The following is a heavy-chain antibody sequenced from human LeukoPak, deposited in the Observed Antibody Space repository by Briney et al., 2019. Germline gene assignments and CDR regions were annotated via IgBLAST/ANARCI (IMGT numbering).Heavy chain of an antibody. V-gene: IGHV1-2*02. D-gene: IGHD3-9*01. J-gene: IGHJ4*02. CDR1: GYTFTGYY. CDR3: ARGFHPGRDDILTGYYNYFDY. Sequence: ASVKVSCKASGYTFTGYYMHWVRQAPGQGLEWMGWINPNSGGTNYAQKFQGRVTMTRDTSISTAYMELSRLRSDDTAVYYCARGFHPGRDDILTGYYNYFDYWGQGTLVTVSS. CDR2: INPNSGGT.